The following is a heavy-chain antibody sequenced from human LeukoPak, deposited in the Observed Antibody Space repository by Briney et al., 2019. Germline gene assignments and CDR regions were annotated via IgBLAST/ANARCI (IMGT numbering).Heavy chain of an antibody. V-gene: IGHV4-31*03. CDR1: GGSISINSYY. CDR3: ARGLGGPRLQY. J-gene: IGHJ4*02. D-gene: IGHD6-19*01. CDR2: IYYSGST. Sequence: PSQTLSLTCTVSGGSISINSYYWTWIRQHPGKGLEWIGFIYYSGSTYYNPSLKSRVTMSVDTSKNLLSLRLSSLSAADTAVYYCARGLGGPRLQYWGQGVLVTVSS.